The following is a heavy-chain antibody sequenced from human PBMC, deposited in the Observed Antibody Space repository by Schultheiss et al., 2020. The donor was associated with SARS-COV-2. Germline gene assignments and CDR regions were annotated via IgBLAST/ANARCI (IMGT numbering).Heavy chain of an antibody. CDR1: GFTFSSYG. D-gene: IGHD3-10*01. J-gene: IGHJ6*02. V-gene: IGHV3-23*01. CDR2: ISGSGGST. Sequence: GGSLRLSCAASGFTFSSYGMHWVRQAPGKGLEWVSAISGSGGSTYYADSVKGRFTISRDNSKNTLYLQMNSLRAEDTAVYYCARDSAEYYYGSGTAVGMDVWGQGTTVTVSS. CDR3: ARDSAEYYYGSGTAVGMDV.